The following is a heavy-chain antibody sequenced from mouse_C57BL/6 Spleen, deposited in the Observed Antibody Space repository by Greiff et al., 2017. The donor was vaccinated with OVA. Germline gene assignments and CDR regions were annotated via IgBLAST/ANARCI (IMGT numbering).Heavy chain of an antibody. V-gene: IGHV1-82*01. CDR1: GYAFSSSW. D-gene: IGHD1-1*01. CDR3: ARGGVVEEAWFAY. CDR2: IYPGDGDT. Sequence: VQGVESGPELVKPGASVKISCKASGYAFSSSWMNWVKQRPGKGLEWIGRIYPGDGDTNYNGKFKGKATLTADKSSSTAYMQLSSLTSEDSAVYFCARGGVVEEAWFAYWGQGTLVTVSA. J-gene: IGHJ3*01.